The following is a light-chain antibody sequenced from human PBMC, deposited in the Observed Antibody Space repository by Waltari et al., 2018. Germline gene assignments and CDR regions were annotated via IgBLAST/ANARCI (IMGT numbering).Light chain of an antibody. CDR2: EDN. V-gene: IGLV6-57*03. Sequence: FMLTQPHSVSESPGKTVTISCTRSSGNIATNYVQWYQQRPGSAPTKVIYEDNQRPSGVPYRFSGSIASSSNSASLIISGLKAEDEADYYCQSFDSSHVVFGGGTKLTVL. CDR3: QSFDSSHVV. CDR1: SGNIATNY. J-gene: IGLJ2*01.